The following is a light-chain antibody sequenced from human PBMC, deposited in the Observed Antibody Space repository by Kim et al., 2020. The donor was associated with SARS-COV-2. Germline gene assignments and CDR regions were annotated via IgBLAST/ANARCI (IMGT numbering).Light chain of an antibody. CDR2: GAS. V-gene: IGKV3-15*01. CDR3: QQYSNLIT. CDR1: QSVSSN. Sequence: SVSAGEGAPLSCRASQSVSSNLAWYQQKPGQAPRLLIYGASTRATGIPARFSGSGSGTEFTLTISSLQSEDFAVYYCQQYSNLITFGQGTRLEIK. J-gene: IGKJ5*01.